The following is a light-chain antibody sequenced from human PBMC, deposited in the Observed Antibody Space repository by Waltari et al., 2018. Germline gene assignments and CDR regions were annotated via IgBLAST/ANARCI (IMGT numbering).Light chain of an antibody. Sequence: QSALTQPASVTGSPGQSITISCTGSSSDVGDHNYVSRYQQNPGKVPKLLVFYVPPRPSRVSDRFTGSKSGNTSSLTISGLQAEDEGDYYCSTYTTGVVFGGGTKLTVL. CDR3: STYTTGVV. CDR1: SSDVGDHNY. V-gene: IGLV2-14*03. J-gene: IGLJ2*01. CDR2: YVP.